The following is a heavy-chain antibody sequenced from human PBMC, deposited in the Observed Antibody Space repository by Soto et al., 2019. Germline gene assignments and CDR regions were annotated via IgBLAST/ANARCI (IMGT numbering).Heavy chain of an antibody. J-gene: IGHJ4*02. CDR1: GFTFSSYA. CDR2: ISYDGSNK. Sequence: GGSLRLSCAASGFTFSSYAMHWVRQAPGKGLEWVAVISYDGSNKYYADSVKGRFTISRDNSKNTLYLQMNSLRAEDTAVYYCAREYSTESYFDYWGQGTLVTVSS. CDR3: AREYSTESYFDY. V-gene: IGHV3-30-3*01. D-gene: IGHD6-13*01.